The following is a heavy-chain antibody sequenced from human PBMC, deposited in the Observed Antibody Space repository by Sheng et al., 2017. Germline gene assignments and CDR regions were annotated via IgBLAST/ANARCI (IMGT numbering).Heavy chain of an antibody. J-gene: IGHJ6*03. Sequence: EVQLVESGGTLVKPGGSLRLSCAASGFMFQLYSMNWVRQAPGKGPEWISSISSEGRFDSYSDSLKGRSTISRDNSKNELYLQLNSLRVEDTAVYYCARPAWKYDFYYFYYMDVWGKGTTVTVSS. D-gene: IGHD1-1*01. CDR1: GFMFQLYS. V-gene: IGHV3-21*02. CDR3: ARPAWKYDFYYFYYMDV. CDR2: ISSEGRFD.